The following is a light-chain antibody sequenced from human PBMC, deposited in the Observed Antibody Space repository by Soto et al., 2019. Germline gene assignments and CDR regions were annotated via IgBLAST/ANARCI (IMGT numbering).Light chain of an antibody. CDR2: ATS. J-gene: IGKJ4*01. CDR3: QQLNTYT. Sequence: DNQLTQSPSFLSASVGDRVTMTCRASQGISSYLAWYQQKPGKAPQLLIYATSTLQSGVPSRFSGSGSGTEFTLTISSLPPEDFAIYYCQQLNTYTFGGGTKVEIK. CDR1: QGISSY. V-gene: IGKV1-9*01.